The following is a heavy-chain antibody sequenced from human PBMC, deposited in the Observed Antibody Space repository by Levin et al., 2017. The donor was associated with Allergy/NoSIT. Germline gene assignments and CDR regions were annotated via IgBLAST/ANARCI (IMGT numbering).Heavy chain of an antibody. CDR1: GFTFNTYS. CDR3: AESGARVGLVYFQN. D-gene: IGHD4/OR15-4a*01. CDR2: IDSSRNTI. V-gene: IGHV3-48*01. Sequence: TGGSLRLSCAASGFTFNTYSMNWVRQAPGKGLEWVSYIDSSRNTIYYADSVKGRFTISRDNAENSLYLQMNSLRAEDTAVYYCAESGARVGLVYFQNWGQGTLVTVSS. J-gene: IGHJ1*01.